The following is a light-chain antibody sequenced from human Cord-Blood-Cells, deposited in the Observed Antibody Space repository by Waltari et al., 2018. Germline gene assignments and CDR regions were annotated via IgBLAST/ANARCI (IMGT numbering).Light chain of an antibody. Sequence: QSALIQPASVSGSPGQSITISCTGTSSDVGGYNYVSWYQQHPGKAPKLMIYDVSKRPSGVSNRFSGSKSGNTASLTISGLQAEDEADYYCSSYTSSSTVVFGGGTKLTVL. CDR3: SSYTSSSTVV. CDR2: DVS. V-gene: IGLV2-14*01. J-gene: IGLJ2*01. CDR1: SSDVGGYNY.